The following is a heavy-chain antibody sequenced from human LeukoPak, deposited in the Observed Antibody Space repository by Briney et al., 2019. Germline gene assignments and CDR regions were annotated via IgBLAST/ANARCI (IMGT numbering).Heavy chain of an antibody. CDR2: IWYDGSKK. V-gene: IGHV3-33*01. CDR3: VRLSTLKVGSTAYDAFDL. CDR1: VFTFSRHG. J-gene: IGHJ3*01. Sequence: GGSLRLSCGACVFTFSRHGMHWVRQAPGKGLEWVAVIWYDGSKKYYVDSVKGRFTISRDNSKNTLYLQMNSLSAEDTAVCYCVRLSTLKVGSTAYDAFDLWGQGTTVTVSS. D-gene: IGHD1-26*01.